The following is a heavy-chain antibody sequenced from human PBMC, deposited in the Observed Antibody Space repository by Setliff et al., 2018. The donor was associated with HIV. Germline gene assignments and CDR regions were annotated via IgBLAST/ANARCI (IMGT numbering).Heavy chain of an antibody. V-gene: IGHV3-23*01. D-gene: IGHD2-15*01. CDR1: GFTFNSYA. Sequence: GESLTISCTASGFTFNSYAMSWVRQAPGKGLEWVSVMRNSNGSTNYADSVKGRFTISRDNSKNTLYLQMNSLRAEDTALYFCARGHGYCSGWGQGTMVTVSS. J-gene: IGHJ3*01. CDR2: MRNSNGST. CDR3: ARGHGYCSG.